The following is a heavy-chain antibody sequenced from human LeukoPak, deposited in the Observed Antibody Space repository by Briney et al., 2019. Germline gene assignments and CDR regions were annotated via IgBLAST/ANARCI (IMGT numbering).Heavy chain of an antibody. CDR1: GGSISSYY. Sequence: SETLSLTCTVSGGSISSYYWSWIRQPPGKGLEWIGYIYYSGSTNYNPSLKSRVTISVDTSKNQFSLKLSSVTAADTAVYYCARQGSPKGWFDHWGQGTLVTVSS. CDR2: IYYSGST. D-gene: IGHD6-19*01. CDR3: ARQGSPKGWFDH. V-gene: IGHV4-59*08. J-gene: IGHJ5*02.